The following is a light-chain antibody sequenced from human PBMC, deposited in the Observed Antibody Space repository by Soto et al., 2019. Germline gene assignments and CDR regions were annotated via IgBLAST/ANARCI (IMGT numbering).Light chain of an antibody. Sequence: EIVLTQSPTTLSVSACERATLSFRASQSVSSNLAWYLQKPGQAPRLLIYSTSARATGIPARFSGSGSGTEFTLTISSLQSEDFGVYYCHQYNVWWTFGQGTKVDI. CDR3: HQYNVWWT. V-gene: IGKV3-15*01. CDR1: QSVSSN. CDR2: STS. J-gene: IGKJ1*01.